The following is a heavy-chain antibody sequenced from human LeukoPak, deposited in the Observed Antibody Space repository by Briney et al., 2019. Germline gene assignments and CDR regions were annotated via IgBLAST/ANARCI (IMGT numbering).Heavy chain of an antibody. CDR3: ATPLDYGDAFDY. CDR2: ISGSGCST. CDR1: GFTFSSYG. V-gene: IGHV3-23*01. Sequence: GGSLRLSCAASGFTFSSYGMSWVRPAPGKGLEWVSAISGSGCSTYYADSVKGRFTIPRDNSKNTLYLQMNSLRAEDTAVYYCATPLDYGDAFDYWGQGTLVTVSS. D-gene: IGHD4-17*01. J-gene: IGHJ4*02.